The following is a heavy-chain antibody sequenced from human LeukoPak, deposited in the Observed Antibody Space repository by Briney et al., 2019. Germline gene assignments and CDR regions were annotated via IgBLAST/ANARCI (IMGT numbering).Heavy chain of an antibody. J-gene: IGHJ4*02. D-gene: IGHD2-15*01. V-gene: IGHV3-74*01. Sequence: PGGSLTLSCSASGFTFSTYWMHWLRQTPGKERVGVARINPDGTKIRSADSGKGPFTISRDNSRNTLFLQMKSFRARDTAVYYWGKGSLSGGTCYCDYWGKGTLVTVS. CDR1: GFTFSTYW. CDR2: INPDGTKI. CDR3: GKGSLSGGTCYCDY.